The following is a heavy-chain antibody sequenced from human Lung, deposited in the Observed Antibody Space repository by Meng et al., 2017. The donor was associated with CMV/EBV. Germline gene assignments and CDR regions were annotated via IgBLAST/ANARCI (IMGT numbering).Heavy chain of an antibody. CDR2: ISTYNDNT. Sequence: ASXXVSXKASGHTFTSYGISWVRQAPGQGLEWMGWISTYNDNTNYAQKLQDRVTMTTDTSTSTAYMELRSLRSDDTAVYYCARVSGHLITMILYYFDSWGQGTLVTVPQ. D-gene: IGHD3-22*01. CDR1: GHTFTSYG. CDR3: ARVSGHLITMILYYFDS. J-gene: IGHJ4*02. V-gene: IGHV1-18*01.